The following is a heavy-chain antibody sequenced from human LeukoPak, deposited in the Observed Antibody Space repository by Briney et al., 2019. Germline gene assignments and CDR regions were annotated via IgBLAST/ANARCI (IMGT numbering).Heavy chain of an antibody. Sequence: SDPLSLICTLWGGPMSLYYWLWPPDPAGEAVEGIGRIYTSGSTKHNSSLKSRVPMSVDTSKNPFSLKLSSVTAADTAVYYCARDGLDYDSSGYQNWGQGTLVTVSS. CDR3: ARDGLDYDSSGYQN. CDR1: GGPMSLYY. CDR2: IYTSGST. D-gene: IGHD3-22*01. J-gene: IGHJ4*02. V-gene: IGHV4-4*07.